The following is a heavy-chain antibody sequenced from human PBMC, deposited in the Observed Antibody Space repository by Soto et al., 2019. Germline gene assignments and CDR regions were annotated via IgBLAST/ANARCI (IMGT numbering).Heavy chain of an antibody. CDR1: GYTFTSYD. D-gene: IGHD3-3*01. CDR2: MNPNSGNT. Sequence: ASVKVSCKASGYTFTSYDINWVRQATGQGLEWMGWMNPNSGNTGYAQKFQGRVTMTRNTSISTAYMELSSLRSEDTAVYYCAWTRVDFGVVIAPYYYYGMDVWGQGTTVTVSS. CDR3: AWTRVDFGVVIAPYYYYGMDV. J-gene: IGHJ6*02. V-gene: IGHV1-8*01.